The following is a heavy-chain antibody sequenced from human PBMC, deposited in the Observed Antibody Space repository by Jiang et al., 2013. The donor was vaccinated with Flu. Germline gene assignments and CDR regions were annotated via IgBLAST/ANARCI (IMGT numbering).Heavy chain of an antibody. J-gene: IGHJ4*02. CDR2: TYYRSKWYN. CDR1: GDSVSSNSAA. Sequence: QTLSLTCAISGDSVSSNSAAWNWIRQSPSRGLEWLGRTYYRSKWYNDYAVSVKSRITINPDTSKNQFSLQLNSVTPEDTAVYYCARAKDKAVAASFDYWGQGTLVTVSS. CDR3: ARAKDKAVAASFDY. V-gene: IGHV6-1*01. D-gene: IGHD6-19*01.